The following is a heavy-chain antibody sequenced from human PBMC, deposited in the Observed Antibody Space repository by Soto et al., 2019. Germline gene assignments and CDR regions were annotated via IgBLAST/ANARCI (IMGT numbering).Heavy chain of an antibody. Sequence: EVQLLESGGDLVQPGGSLRLSCAASGFNVGAFAVNCVRQAPGKGLEWVSGISVSDAVLYYADSVRGRFSISRDASENILYLPMNSLRVDDTALYYCTRETVAGITGLDYWGPGTLVNVSS. D-gene: IGHD1-20*01. CDR3: TRETVAGITGLDY. CDR1: GFNVGAFA. V-gene: IGHV3-23*01. J-gene: IGHJ4*02. CDR2: ISVSDAVL.